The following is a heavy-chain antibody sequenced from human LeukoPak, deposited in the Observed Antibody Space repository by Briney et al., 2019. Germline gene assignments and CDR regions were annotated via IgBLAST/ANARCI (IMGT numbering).Heavy chain of an antibody. D-gene: IGHD3-22*01. J-gene: IGHJ4*02. CDR2: IDWDDDK. Sequence: SGPALVKPTQTLTLTCTFSGFSLSTSGMCVSWIRQPPGKALEWLALIDWDDDKYYSTSLKTRLTISKDTSKNQVVLTMTNMDPVDTATYYCARIRSYYDSSGYSELFDYWGQGTLVTVSS. CDR1: GFSLSTSGMC. CDR3: ARIRSYYDSSGYSELFDY. V-gene: IGHV2-70*01.